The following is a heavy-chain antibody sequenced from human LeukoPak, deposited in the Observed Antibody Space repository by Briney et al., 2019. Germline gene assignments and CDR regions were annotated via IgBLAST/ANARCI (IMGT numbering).Heavy chain of an antibody. CDR1: GGTFSSYA. V-gene: IGHV1-69*01. CDR2: IIPIFGTA. D-gene: IGHD2-8*01. CDR3: ATGQGEYCTNGVCPRFDY. Sequence: SVKVSCKASGGTFSSYAISWVRQAPGQGLEWMGGIIPIFGTANYAQKFQGRVTITADESTSTAYMELSSPRSEDTAVYYCATGQGEYCTNGVCPRFDYWGQGTLVTVSS. J-gene: IGHJ4*02.